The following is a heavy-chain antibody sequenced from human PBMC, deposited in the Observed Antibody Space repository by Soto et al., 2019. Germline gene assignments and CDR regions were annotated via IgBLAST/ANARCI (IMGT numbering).Heavy chain of an antibody. CDR3: ARERAYSSSWYRLGYYYYGMDV. D-gene: IGHD6-13*01. CDR2: ISSSSSYI. Sequence: EVQLVESGGGLVKPGGSLRLSCAASGFTFSSYSMNWVRQAPGKGLEWVSSISSSSSYIYYADSVKGRFTNSRDNAKNSLYLQMNSLRAEDTAVYYCARERAYSSSWYRLGYYYYGMDVWGQGTTVTVSS. CDR1: GFTFSSYS. J-gene: IGHJ6*02. V-gene: IGHV3-21*01.